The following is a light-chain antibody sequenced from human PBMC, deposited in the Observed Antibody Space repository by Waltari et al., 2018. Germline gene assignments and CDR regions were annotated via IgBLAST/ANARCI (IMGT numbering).Light chain of an antibody. CDR3: QQYYRSRT. Sequence: DIVMTQSPDSLAVFLGERATIDCKYSQSVFYRSNNNNYLAWYQHKPGQPPKLLFYCASTRESGVPDRFSASGSGTDFTLTINNLQAEDVAVYYCQQYYRSRTFGQGTKVEIK. V-gene: IGKV4-1*01. J-gene: IGKJ1*01. CDR1: QSVFYRSNNNNY. CDR2: CAS.